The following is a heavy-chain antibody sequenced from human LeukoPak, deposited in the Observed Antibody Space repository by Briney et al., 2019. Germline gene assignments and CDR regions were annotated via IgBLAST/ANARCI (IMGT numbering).Heavy chain of an antibody. J-gene: IGHJ4*02. CDR1: GGSISSSRSY. CDR2: AHPFERD. V-gene: IGHV4-39*07. D-gene: IGHD2-21*01. Sequence: SETLSLTCTVSGGSISSSRSYWGWLRQPPGKGLEWIGNAHPFERDHYNASLKNRVTITLDMSKNLLSLKLSSVTAADTAVYYRATILGYGVTRDYWGQGTLVTVSS. CDR3: ATILGYGVTRDY.